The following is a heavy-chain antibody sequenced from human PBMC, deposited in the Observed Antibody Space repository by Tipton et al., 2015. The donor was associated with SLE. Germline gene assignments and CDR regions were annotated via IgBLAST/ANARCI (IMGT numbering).Heavy chain of an antibody. D-gene: IGHD6-19*01. CDR3: ARHHGSGWLYGLDV. J-gene: IGHJ6*02. CDR2: IYYREGT. CDR1: GGSISRNNYY. V-gene: IGHV4-61*05. Sequence: TLSLTCTVSGGSISRNNYYWGWIRQPPGKGLEWIGYIYYREGTNYSPSLKSRVTISLDASKNQLSLKVSSVTAADTAVYYCARHHGSGWLYGLDVWGQGTTVTVSS.